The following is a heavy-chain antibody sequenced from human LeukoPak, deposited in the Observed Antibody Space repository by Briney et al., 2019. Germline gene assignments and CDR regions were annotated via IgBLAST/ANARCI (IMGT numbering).Heavy chain of an antibody. D-gene: IGHD5-24*01. CDR2: ISGSGGST. Sequence: GGSLRLSCAASGFTFGIYAMTWVRQAPGKGLQWVSAISGSGGSTYYADSVKGRFTISRDNSKNTLYLQMNSLRAEDTAVYYCARDSRDGYNWGFDYWGQGTLVTVSS. V-gene: IGHV3-23*01. CDR3: ARDSRDGYNWGFDY. J-gene: IGHJ4*02. CDR1: GFTFGIYA.